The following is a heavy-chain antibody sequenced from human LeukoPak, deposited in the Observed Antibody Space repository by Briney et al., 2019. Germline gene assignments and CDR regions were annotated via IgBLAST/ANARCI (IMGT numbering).Heavy chain of an antibody. CDR1: GCSFSSYA. Sequence: SVKVSCKASGCSFSSYAISWVRQAPGQGLEWMGGIIPIFGTANYAQKFQGRVTITTDESTSTAYTELSSLRSEDTAVHYCARNTMVRGVPFDYWGQGTLVTVSS. CDR3: ARNTMVRGVPFDY. D-gene: IGHD3-10*01. CDR2: IIPIFGTA. J-gene: IGHJ4*02. V-gene: IGHV1-69*05.